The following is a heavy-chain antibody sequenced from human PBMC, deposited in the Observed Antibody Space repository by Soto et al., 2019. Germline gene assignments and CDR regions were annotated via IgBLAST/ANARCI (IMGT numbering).Heavy chain of an antibody. CDR3: ARRDKVYDHPAAITNYYYYYGMDV. CDR2: IDPSDSYT. V-gene: IGHV5-10-1*01. J-gene: IGHJ6*02. Sequence: GESLKISCKGSGYSFTSYWISWVRQMPGKGLERMGRIDPSDSYTNYSPSFQGHVTISADKSISTAYLQWSSLKASDTAMYYCARRDKVYDHPAAITNYYYYYGMDVWGQGTTVTVS. CDR1: GYSFTSYW. D-gene: IGHD2-2*01.